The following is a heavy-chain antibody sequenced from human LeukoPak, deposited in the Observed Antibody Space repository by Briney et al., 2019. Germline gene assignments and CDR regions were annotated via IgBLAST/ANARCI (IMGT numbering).Heavy chain of an antibody. D-gene: IGHD3-10*01. J-gene: IGHJ4*02. CDR2: IYYTGNT. V-gene: IGHV4-59*01. Sequence: SETLSLTCTVSSGSISSYYWSWIRQPPGKGLEWIGYIYYTGNTNYNPSLKSRVTISLDTSKNQFSLRLRSVTAADTAVYYCARQTSGEAFDYWGQGTLVTVSS. CDR1: SGSISSYY. CDR3: ARQTSGEAFDY.